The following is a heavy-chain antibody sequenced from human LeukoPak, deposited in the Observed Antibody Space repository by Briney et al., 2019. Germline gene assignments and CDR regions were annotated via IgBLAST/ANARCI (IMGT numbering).Heavy chain of an antibody. CDR2: IIPIFGTA. CDR3: ARDSGAHTLTRYIVIDHYCDY. J-gene: IGHJ4*02. CDR1: GGTFSSYA. V-gene: IGHV1-69*05. D-gene: IGHD3-16*02. Sequence: ASVKVSCKASGGTFSSYAISWVRQAPGQGLEWMGRIIPIFGTANYAQKFQGRVTITTDESTSTAYMELSSLRSEDTAVYYCARDSGAHTLTRYIVIDHYCDYWGQGTLVTVSS.